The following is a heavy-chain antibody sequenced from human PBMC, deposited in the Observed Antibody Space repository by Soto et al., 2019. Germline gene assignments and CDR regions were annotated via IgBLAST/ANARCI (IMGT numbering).Heavy chain of an antibody. CDR1: GFTLSSYW. CDR2: INSDGSST. D-gene: IGHD3-22*01. CDR3: ATYYYDRSGYPDAFDI. Sequence: GRPLRLSCGASGFTLSSYWMHWVLQAPGKWLLWVSRINSDGSSTSYADSVKRRFTISRDNPKNTLYLQMNSLRAEDTAVYYCATYYYDRSGYPDAFDIWGQGTMVTVSS. V-gene: IGHV3-74*01. J-gene: IGHJ3*02.